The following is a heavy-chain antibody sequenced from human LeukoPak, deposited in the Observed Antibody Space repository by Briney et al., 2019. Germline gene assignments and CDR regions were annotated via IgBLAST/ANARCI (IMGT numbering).Heavy chain of an antibody. CDR3: VKVSGFWSDLAYFDY. CDR1: GFTFSSYA. V-gene: IGHV3-64D*06. Sequence: GGSLRLSCAASGFTFSSYAMHWVRQAPGKGLEYVSAISSNGGSTYYADSVKGRFTISRDNSKNTLYLQISSLRAEDTAVYYCVKVSGFWSDLAYFDYWGQGTLVTVSS. D-gene: IGHD3-3*01. J-gene: IGHJ4*02. CDR2: ISSNGGST.